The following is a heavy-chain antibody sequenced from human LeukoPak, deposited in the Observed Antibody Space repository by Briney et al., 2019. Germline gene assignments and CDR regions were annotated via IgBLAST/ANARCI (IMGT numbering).Heavy chain of an antibody. CDR1: GGTFSSYA. J-gene: IGHJ5*02. D-gene: IGHD1-26*01. CDR3: ASTIPSSGSWFDP. CDR2: IIPIFGTA. Sequence: SVKVSCKASGGTFSSYAISWVRQAPGQGLEWMGGIIPIFGTANYAQKFQGRVTMTTDESTSTAYMELSSLRSEDTAVYYCASTIPSSGSWFDPWGQGTLVTVSS. V-gene: IGHV1-69*05.